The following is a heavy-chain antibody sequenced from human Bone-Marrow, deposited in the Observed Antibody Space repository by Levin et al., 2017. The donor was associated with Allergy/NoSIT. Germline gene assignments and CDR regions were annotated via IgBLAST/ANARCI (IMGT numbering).Heavy chain of an antibody. Sequence: LTGGSLRLSCAASGFTFNNYAMSWVRQAPGKGLEWVSAISGGGANTYYADSVKGRFTISRDNSKTTLVLQINSLRAEDAAVYYCVKCTGYNSGCYWEYWGQGTLVTVSA. J-gene: IGHJ1*01. CDR2: ISGGGANT. CDR3: VKCTGYNSGCYWEY. V-gene: IGHV3-23*01. CDR1: GFTFNNYA. D-gene: IGHD6-19*01.